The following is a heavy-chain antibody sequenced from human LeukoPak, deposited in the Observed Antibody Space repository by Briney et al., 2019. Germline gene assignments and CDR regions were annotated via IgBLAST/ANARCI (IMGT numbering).Heavy chain of an antibody. V-gene: IGHV1-2*02. CDR2: INPNSGGT. CDR1: GYTFTGYY. CDR3: ARDEGSNCSSTSCGNWFDP. J-gene: IGHJ5*02. Sequence: GASVKVSCKASGYTFTGYYMHWVRQAPGQGLEWMGWINPNSGGTNYAQKFQGRVTMTRDTSISTAYMELSRLRSDDTAVYYCARDEGSNCSSTSCGNWFDPWGQGTLVTVSS. D-gene: IGHD2-2*01.